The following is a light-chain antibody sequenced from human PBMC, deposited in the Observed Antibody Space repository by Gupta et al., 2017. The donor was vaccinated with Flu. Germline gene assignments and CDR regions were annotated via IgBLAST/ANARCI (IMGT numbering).Light chain of an antibody. CDR1: QSVSSN. CDR2: GAS. Sequence: PATPSVSPGERATLSCRASQSVSSNLAWYQQKPGQAPRLLMYGASTRATGIPARFSGSGSGTEFTLTISSLQSEDFAVYYCQQYNNWPYTFGQGTKLEIK. V-gene: IGKV3D-15*01. J-gene: IGKJ2*01. CDR3: QQYNNWPYT.